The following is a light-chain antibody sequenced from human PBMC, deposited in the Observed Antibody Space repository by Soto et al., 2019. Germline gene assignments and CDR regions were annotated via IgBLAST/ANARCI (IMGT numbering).Light chain of an antibody. CDR3: SSYTSSSTLPGV. CDR2: DVS. J-gene: IGLJ1*01. V-gene: IGLV2-14*01. Sequence: QSALTQPASVSGSPGQSITISCTGTSSDVGGYNYVSWYQQHPGKAPKLMIYDVSNRPSGVSNRFSGSKSGNTASLTISGLRAEDEADYYCSSYTSSSTLPGVFGTGTKLTVL. CDR1: SSDVGGYNY.